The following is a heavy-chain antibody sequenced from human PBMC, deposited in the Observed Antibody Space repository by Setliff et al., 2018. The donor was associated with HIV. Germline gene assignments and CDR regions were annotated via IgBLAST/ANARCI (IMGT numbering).Heavy chain of an antibody. CDR2: INTGNGDT. CDR3: ARLGVEYSSSWEYYFDY. D-gene: IGHD6-6*01. CDR1: GYTFTSYA. J-gene: IGHJ4*02. V-gene: IGHV1-3*03. Sequence: ASVKVSCKASGYTFTSYAMHWVRQAPGQRLEWVGWINTGNGDTKYSQDFQGRVTISRDTSASTAHMELSSLRSEDTAMYYCARLGVEYSSSWEYYFDYWGQGTLVTVSS.